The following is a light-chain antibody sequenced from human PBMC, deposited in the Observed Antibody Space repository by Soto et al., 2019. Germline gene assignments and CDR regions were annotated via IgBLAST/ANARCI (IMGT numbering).Light chain of an antibody. V-gene: IGLV1-40*01. CDR3: AAWDDSLNGVL. CDR1: RSNIGAGYD. J-gene: IGLJ2*01. Sequence: QAVLTQPPSVSGAPGQRVTISCTGGRSNIGAGYDVHWYQQLPGAAPKLLIYSNNQRPSGVTDRFSGSKSGTSASLAISGLQSEDEADYYCAAWDDSLNGVLFGGGTKLTVL. CDR2: SNN.